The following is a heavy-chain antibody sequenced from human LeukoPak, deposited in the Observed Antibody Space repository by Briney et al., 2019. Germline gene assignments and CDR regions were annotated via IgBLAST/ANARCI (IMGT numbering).Heavy chain of an antibody. J-gene: IGHJ4*02. Sequence: GGSLRLSCAASGFTFSNYAMDWVRQAPGKGRGWVGVISSEGSNKYYADSVKGPFTISTDNSNNTMYLQMNSLKAADTAVYSCASHYDASGYHYFDFWGQGTLVTVSS. D-gene: IGHD3-22*01. V-gene: IGHV3-30-3*01. CDR2: ISSEGSNK. CDR1: GFTFSNYA. CDR3: ASHYDASGYHYFDF.